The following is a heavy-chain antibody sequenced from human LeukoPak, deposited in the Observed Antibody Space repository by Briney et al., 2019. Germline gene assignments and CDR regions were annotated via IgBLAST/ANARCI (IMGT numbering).Heavy chain of an antibody. D-gene: IGHD5-18*01. Sequence: ASVKVSCNASGYTFTSYAMNWVRQAPGQGLEWMGLINTNTGNPTYAQGFTGRFVFSLDTSVSTAYLQISSLKAEDTAVYYCARDGTAKVYYYYYMDVWGKGTTVTVSS. CDR2: INTNTGNP. CDR1: GYTFTSYA. CDR3: ARDGTAKVYYYYYMDV. V-gene: IGHV7-4-1*02. J-gene: IGHJ6*03.